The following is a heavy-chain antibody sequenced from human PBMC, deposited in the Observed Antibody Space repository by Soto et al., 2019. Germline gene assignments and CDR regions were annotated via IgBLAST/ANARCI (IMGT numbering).Heavy chain of an antibody. J-gene: IGHJ4*02. D-gene: IGHD1-1*01. CDR1: GCTFSNYA. Sequence: GGSLRLSCAASGCTFSNYAMTWVRQAPGKWLKWVSFSSGSDGITYYADSVKGRFPISRDNSKNTLYLQMHSLRAEDTAIYYCEKDANWEDHYWGQGTLVTVSS. CDR2: SSGSDGIT. V-gene: IGHV3-23*01. CDR3: EKDANWEDHY.